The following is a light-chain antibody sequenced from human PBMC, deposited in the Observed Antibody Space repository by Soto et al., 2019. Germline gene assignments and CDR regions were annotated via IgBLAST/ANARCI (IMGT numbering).Light chain of an antibody. CDR1: QTISNS. CDR2: DAS. Sequence: EIVLTQSPATLSLSPGERATLSCRASQTISNSLAWYQQKPGQAPKLLIYDASNRATGIPARFSGSGSGTDFTLTISNLEPEDFAVYYCHQRRSWPLTFGGGTKVEIK. J-gene: IGKJ4*01. CDR3: HQRRSWPLT. V-gene: IGKV3-11*01.